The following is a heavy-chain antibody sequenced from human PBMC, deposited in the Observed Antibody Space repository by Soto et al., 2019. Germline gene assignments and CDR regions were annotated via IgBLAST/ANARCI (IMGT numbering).Heavy chain of an antibody. CDR3: ARDYDSSALGAFDI. V-gene: IGHV3-33*01. CDR2: IWYDGSNK. CDR1: GFTFSSYG. J-gene: IGHJ3*02. Sequence: AVGSLRLSCAASGFTFSSYGMHWVRQAPGKGLEWVAVIWYDGSNKYYADSVKGRFTISRDNSKDTLYLQMNSLRAEDTAVYYCARDYDSSALGAFDIWGQGTMVTVS. D-gene: IGHD3-22*01.